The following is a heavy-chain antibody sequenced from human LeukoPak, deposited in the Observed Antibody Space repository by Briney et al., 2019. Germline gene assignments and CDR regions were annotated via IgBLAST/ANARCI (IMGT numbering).Heavy chain of an antibody. CDR3: STGGGTHDY. J-gene: IGHJ4*02. V-gene: IGHV3-15*01. CDR2: IRSGSAGGTT. CDR1: GLTFNNAW. D-gene: IGHD2-15*01. Sequence: GGSLGLSCAASGLTFNNAWMSWVRQAPGKGLEWVGRIRSGSAGGTTDYGAPVKGRFTISRDDSKNTLYLQMNSLKTEDTAVYYCSTGGGTHDYWGQGTLVTVSS.